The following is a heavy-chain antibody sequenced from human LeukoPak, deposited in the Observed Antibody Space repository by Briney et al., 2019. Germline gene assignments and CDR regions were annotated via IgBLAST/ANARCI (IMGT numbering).Heavy chain of an antibody. CDR3: ATKYYDILTPYYYYGMDV. V-gene: IGHV1-69*06. D-gene: IGHD3-9*01. Sequence: SVKVSCKASGGTFSSYAISWVRQAPGQGLEWMGGIIPIFGTANYAQKFQGRVTITADKSTSTAYMELSSLRSEDTAVYYCATKYYDILTPYYYYGMDVWGQGTTVTVSS. CDR2: IIPIFGTA. J-gene: IGHJ6*02. CDR1: GGTFSSYA.